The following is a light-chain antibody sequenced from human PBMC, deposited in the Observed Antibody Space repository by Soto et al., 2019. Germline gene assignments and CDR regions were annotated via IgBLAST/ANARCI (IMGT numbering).Light chain of an antibody. CDR2: NTN. Sequence: QSLLTQPPSASGTPGPRVAIACSGSSSHVGINSVSWYQQFPGAAPKVLIYNTNQRPSGVPDRFSGSKSGTSASLAISGLQPEDEADYYCAAWDDSLNGPVFGGGTKLTVL. V-gene: IGLV1-44*01. CDR3: AAWDDSLNGPV. J-gene: IGLJ2*01. CDR1: SSHVGINS.